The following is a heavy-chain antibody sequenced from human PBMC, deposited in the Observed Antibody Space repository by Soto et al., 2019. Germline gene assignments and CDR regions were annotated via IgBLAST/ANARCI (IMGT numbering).Heavy chain of an antibody. CDR2: IYYSGGT. J-gene: IGHJ4*02. CDR1: GGSISSGGYY. D-gene: IGHD6-13*01. CDR3: ARGGSSSPYFDD. Sequence: QVQLQESGPGLVKPSQTLSLTCTVSGGSISSGGYYWSWIRQHPGKGLEWIGYIYYSGGTYYNPSLKSRVTISVDTSKEQFSRKLSSVTAADTAVYYCARGGSSSPYFDDWGQGTLVTVSS. V-gene: IGHV4-31*03.